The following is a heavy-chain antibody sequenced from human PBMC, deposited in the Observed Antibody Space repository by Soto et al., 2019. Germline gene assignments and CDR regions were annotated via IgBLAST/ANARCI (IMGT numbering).Heavy chain of an antibody. CDR1: GFTFSSYS. Sequence: PGGSLRLSCAASGFTFSSYSMNWVRQAPGKGLEWVSSISSSSSYIYYADSVKGRFTISRDNAKNSLYLQMNSLRAEDTAVYYCARDSNSGYDPNWFDPWGQGTLVTVSS. CDR2: ISSSSSYI. CDR3: ARDSNSGYDPNWFDP. V-gene: IGHV3-21*01. D-gene: IGHD5-12*01. J-gene: IGHJ5*02.